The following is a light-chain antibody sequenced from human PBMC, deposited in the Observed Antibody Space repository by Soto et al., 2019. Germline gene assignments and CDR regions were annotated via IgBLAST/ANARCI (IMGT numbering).Light chain of an antibody. CDR1: QSVSTS. CDR2: DAS. J-gene: IGKJ1*01. Sequence: IVLTQSPVTLALSPGESAVLSCRASQSVSTSLAWYQHKPGQAPRLFIYDASKRAPGIPARFTGSGSGTDFSLTSISLEPEDIAVYYCQVRDVWLSFGQGTKVEIK. CDR3: QVRDVWLS. V-gene: IGKV3-11*01.